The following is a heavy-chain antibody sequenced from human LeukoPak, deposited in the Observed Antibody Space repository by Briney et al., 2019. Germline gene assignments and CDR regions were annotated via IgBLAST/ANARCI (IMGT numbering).Heavy chain of an antibody. CDR3: VRDLGDMAAGVFYDY. J-gene: IGHJ4*02. V-gene: IGHV1-18*01. CDR1: GYSFTTFG. CDR2: ISAYSTYTGNT. D-gene: IGHD6-19*01. Sequence: GASVKVSCKASGYSFTTFGISWVRQAPGQGLEWMGWISAYSTYTGNTNYAQRFQGRVLMTTDTSTSIAYMELRSLRSDDTAVYYCVRDLGDMAAGVFYDYWGQGTLVTVSS.